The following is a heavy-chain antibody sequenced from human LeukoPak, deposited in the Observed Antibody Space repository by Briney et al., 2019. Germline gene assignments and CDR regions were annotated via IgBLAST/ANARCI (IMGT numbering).Heavy chain of an antibody. CDR3: AREDRDTAVWGY. Sequence: GGSLRLSCAASGFTFSSYSMNWVRQAPGKGLEWVSSISSSSSYIYYADSVKGRFTISRDNAKNSLYLQMNSLRAEDTAVYYRAREDRDTAVWGYWGQGNLVTVSS. CDR2: ISSSSSYI. J-gene: IGHJ4*02. V-gene: IGHV3-21*01. D-gene: IGHD5-18*01. CDR1: GFTFSSYS.